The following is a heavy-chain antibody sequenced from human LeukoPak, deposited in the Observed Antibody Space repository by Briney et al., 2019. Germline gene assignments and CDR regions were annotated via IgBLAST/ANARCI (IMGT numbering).Heavy chain of an antibody. J-gene: IGHJ4*02. D-gene: IGHD1-1*01. CDR1: GGSIGRDY. CDR2: IYYTGST. Sequence: SETLSLTCTVSGGSIGRDYWSWIRQPPGKGLEWIGYIYYTGSTNYNPSLKSRVTISVDTSKNQFSLKLSSVTAADTAVYYCARGLRTLKGVYFDYWGQGTLVTVSS. CDR3: ARGLRTLKGVYFDY. V-gene: IGHV4-59*12.